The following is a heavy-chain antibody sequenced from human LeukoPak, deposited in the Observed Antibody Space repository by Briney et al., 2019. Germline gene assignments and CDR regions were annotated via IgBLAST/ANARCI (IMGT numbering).Heavy chain of an antibody. Sequence: SETLSLTCTVSGGSISSSSYYWGWIRQPPGKGLEWIGSIYYSGSTYYNPSLKSRVTISADTSKNQFSLKLSSVTAADTAVYYCARRDDSSGYHTFLDYWGQGTLVTVSS. D-gene: IGHD3-22*01. CDR3: ARRDDSSGYHTFLDY. CDR1: GGSISSSSYY. CDR2: IYYSGST. V-gene: IGHV4-39*01. J-gene: IGHJ4*02.